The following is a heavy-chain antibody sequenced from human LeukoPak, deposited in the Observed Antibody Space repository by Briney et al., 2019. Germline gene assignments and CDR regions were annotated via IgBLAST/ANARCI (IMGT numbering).Heavy chain of an antibody. D-gene: IGHD3-22*01. CDR2: ISGSGGST. Sequence: GGSLRLSCAASGFTFSSYAMSWVRQAPGKGLEWVSAISGSGGSTYYADSVKGRFTISRDNSKNTLYLQMTRLRAEDTAVYYCANYYDSSVYYYPFDYWGQGTLVTVSS. V-gene: IGHV3-23*01. CDR3: ANYYDSSVYYYPFDY. J-gene: IGHJ4*02. CDR1: GFTFSSYA.